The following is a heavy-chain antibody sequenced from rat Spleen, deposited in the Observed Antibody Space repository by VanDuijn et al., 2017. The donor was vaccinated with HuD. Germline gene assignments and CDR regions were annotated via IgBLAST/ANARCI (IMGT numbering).Heavy chain of an antibody. CDR3: TRDEGLTTGQWRPGFDY. D-gene: IGHD1-11*01. J-gene: IGHJ2*01. V-gene: IGHV5-31*01. CDR1: GFTFNNYW. CDR2: ITNTGGST. Sequence: EVQLVESGGGLVQPGRSLKLSCVASGFTFNNYWMTWIRQAPGKGLEWVASITNTGGSTYYPDSVKGRFTISRDNAKSTLYLQMNSLRSEDTATNYCTRDEGLTTGQWRPGFDYWGQGVMVTVSS.